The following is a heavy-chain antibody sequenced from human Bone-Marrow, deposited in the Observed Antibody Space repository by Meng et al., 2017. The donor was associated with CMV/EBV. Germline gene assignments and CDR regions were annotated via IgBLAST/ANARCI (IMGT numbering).Heavy chain of an antibody. Sequence: QGHLQPWGAGLLKPSETLSLTCAVYGGSFSGYYWSWIRQPPGKGLEWIGEINHSGSTNYNPSLKSRVTISVDTSKNQFSLKLSSVTAADTAVYYCARLCSGWYYFDYWGQGTLVTVSS. CDR1: GGSFSGYY. CDR3: ARLCSGWYYFDY. D-gene: IGHD6-19*01. CDR2: INHSGST. V-gene: IGHV4-34*01. J-gene: IGHJ4*02.